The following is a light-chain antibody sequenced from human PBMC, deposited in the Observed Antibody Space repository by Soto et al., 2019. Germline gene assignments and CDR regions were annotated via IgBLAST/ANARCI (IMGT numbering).Light chain of an antibody. J-gene: IGKJ4*01. CDR2: WAS. Sequence: DIVMTQSPDSLAVSLGERATINCKSSQSVLYSSNNKNYLAWYQQKPGQPPKLLIYWASTRESGVPDRFSGSGSGTDFTLTISSLQAEDVAVYYCQQYYSTPGRLTFGGGTKVEIK. V-gene: IGKV4-1*01. CDR3: QQYYSTPGRLT. CDR1: QSVLYSSNNKNY.